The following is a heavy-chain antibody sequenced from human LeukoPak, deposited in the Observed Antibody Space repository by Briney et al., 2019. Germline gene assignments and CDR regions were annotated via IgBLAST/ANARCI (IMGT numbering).Heavy chain of an antibody. CDR1: GGSISSSYYY. D-gene: IGHD3-22*01. J-gene: IGHJ4*02. CDR3: AGLVGRYSSGLYYYYFDY. V-gene: IGHV4-39*07. Sequence: KPSETLSLTCTVSGGSISSSYYYWGWIRQPPGKGLEWIGSIYYSGSTYYNPSLKSRVTISVDTSKNQFFLNLSSVTAADTAVYYCAGLVGRYSSGLYYYYFDYWGQGTLVTVSS. CDR2: IYYSGST.